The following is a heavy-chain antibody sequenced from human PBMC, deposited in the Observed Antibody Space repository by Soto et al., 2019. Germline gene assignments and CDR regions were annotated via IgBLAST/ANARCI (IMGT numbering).Heavy chain of an antibody. CDR1: GFIVTSNY. CDR2: IYSDGTT. Sequence: GGSLRLSCAASGFIVTSNYMSWVRQAPGKGLEWVSVIYSDGTTNYAESVKGRFTISRDNSKNTVYLQMNSLRAEDTAVYYCAKGVPGASSGLFEFWGQGPLVTVS. V-gene: IGHV3-53*01. J-gene: IGHJ4*02. CDR3: AKGVPGASSGLFEF. D-gene: IGHD3-10*01.